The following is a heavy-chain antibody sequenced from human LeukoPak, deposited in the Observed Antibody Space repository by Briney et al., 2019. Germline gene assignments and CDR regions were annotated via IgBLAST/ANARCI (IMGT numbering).Heavy chain of an antibody. CDR2: IIPIFGTA. Sequence: SVKVTCKASGGTFSSYAISWVRQAPGQGLEWMGGIIPIFGTANYAQKFQGRVTITTDESTSTAYMELSSLRSEDTAVYYCASSGITGTTLGDAFDIWGQGTMVTVSS. J-gene: IGHJ3*02. V-gene: IGHV1-69*05. CDR1: GGTFSSYA. CDR3: ASSGITGTTLGDAFDI. D-gene: IGHD1-7*01.